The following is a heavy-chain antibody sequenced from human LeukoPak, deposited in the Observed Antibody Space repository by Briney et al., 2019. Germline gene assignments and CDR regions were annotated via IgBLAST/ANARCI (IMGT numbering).Heavy chain of an antibody. CDR3: ARDLAAVRATYYFDY. Sequence: GGSLRLSCAASGFTFSSYGMHWVRQAPGKGLEWVAVIWYDGSNKYYADSVKGRFTISRDNSKNTLYLQMNSLRAEDTAVYYCARDLAAVRATYYFDYWGQGTLVTVSS. J-gene: IGHJ4*02. CDR2: IWYDGSNK. D-gene: IGHD3-10*01. V-gene: IGHV3-33*01. CDR1: GFTFSSYG.